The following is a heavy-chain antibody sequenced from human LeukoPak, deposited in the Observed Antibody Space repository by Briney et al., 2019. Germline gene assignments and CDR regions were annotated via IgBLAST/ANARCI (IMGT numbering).Heavy chain of an antibody. Sequence: SGGSLRLSCAPSGYTYSHYDMQCAPRARERGLVCVSDIGTAGDTYYTGSVKGRFTISRENAKNSLYLQMNSLRAGDTAVYYCARVAKERVGGVYYFDYWGQGTLVTVSS. CDR2: IGTAGDT. CDR1: GYTYSHYD. CDR3: ARVAKERVGGVYYFDY. D-gene: IGHD1-1*01. V-gene: IGHV3-13*01. J-gene: IGHJ4*02.